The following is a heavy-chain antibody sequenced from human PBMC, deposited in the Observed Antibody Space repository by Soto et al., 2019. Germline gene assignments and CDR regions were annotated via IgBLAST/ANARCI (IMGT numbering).Heavy chain of an antibody. D-gene: IGHD2-15*01. Sequence: QVQLVQSGPEVKQPGASVKISCKASGYTFTNYYIHWVRQAPGQGLEWVGLSNPNGDRPTYAERFQGRITMTRDTDTTTVSMEVRSLRSEDSAVYYCARGSFSGGSCYGMAVWGQGTAVTVSS. J-gene: IGHJ6*02. CDR3: ARGSFSGGSCYGMAV. CDR1: GYTFTNYY. V-gene: IGHV1-46*01. CDR2: SNPNGDRP.